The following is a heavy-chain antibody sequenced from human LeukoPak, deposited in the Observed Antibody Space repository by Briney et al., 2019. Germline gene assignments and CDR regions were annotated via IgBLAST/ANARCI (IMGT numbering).Heavy chain of an antibody. CDR2: ISAYNGST. D-gene: IGHD5-24*01. CDR3: ARVSLSKMATTPGDY. J-gene: IGHJ4*02. Sequence: ASVKVSCKASGYTFTSYGISWVRQAPGQGLEWMGWISAYNGSTNYAQKLQGRVTMTTDTSTSTAYMELRSLRSDDTAVYYCARVSLSKMATTPGDYWGQGTLVTVSS. V-gene: IGHV1-18*01. CDR1: GYTFTSYG.